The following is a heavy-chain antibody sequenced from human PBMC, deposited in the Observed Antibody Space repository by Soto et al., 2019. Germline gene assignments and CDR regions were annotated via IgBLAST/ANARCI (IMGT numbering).Heavy chain of an antibody. V-gene: IGHV3-23*01. CDR3: AKEGAGYYDSSPYDY. CDR1: GFTFRSYA. CDR2: ISGSGEST. D-gene: IGHD3-22*01. J-gene: IGHJ4*02. Sequence: EVQLLESGGGLVQPGGSLRLSCAASGFTFRSYAMSWVRQAPGKGLEWVSAISGSGESTDFADSVKGRFTISRDNSKNTMYLQMNSLRAEDTAVYYCAKEGAGYYDSSPYDYWGQGTLVTVSS.